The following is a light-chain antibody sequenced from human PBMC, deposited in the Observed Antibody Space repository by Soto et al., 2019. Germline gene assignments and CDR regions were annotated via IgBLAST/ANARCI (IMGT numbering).Light chain of an antibody. CDR2: EVS. Sequence: QSVLTQPPSASGSPGQSVTISCTGTSSDVGGYNYVSWYQQYPGKAPKVMIYEVSHRPSGVSNRFSGSKSGNTASLTISGLRAEDEADYYCSSYRSIGNVVFGTGTKVTVL. CDR3: SSYRSIGNVV. V-gene: IGLV2-14*01. J-gene: IGLJ1*01. CDR1: SSDVGGYNY.